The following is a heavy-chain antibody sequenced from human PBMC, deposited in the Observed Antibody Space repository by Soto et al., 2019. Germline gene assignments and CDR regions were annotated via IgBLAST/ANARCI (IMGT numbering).Heavy chain of an antibody. Sequence: EVQLLESGGGLVQPGGSLRLSCAASGFTFSSYAMSWVRQAPGKGLEWVSAISGSGGSTYYADSVKGRFTISRDNSKNPLYLQMNCLRAEDTAVYYCANSMDVYDYIWGSYRRFDYWGQGTLVTVSS. V-gene: IGHV3-23*01. CDR1: GFTFSSYA. CDR2: ISGSGGST. J-gene: IGHJ4*02. CDR3: ANSMDVYDYIWGSYRRFDY. D-gene: IGHD3-16*02.